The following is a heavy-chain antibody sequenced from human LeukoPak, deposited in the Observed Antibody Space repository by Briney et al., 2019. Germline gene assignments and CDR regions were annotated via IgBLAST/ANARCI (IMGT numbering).Heavy chain of an antibody. J-gene: IGHJ3*02. D-gene: IGHD2-21*02. CDR1: GGSFSGYY. CDR2: INHSGST. V-gene: IGHV4-34*01. Sequence: KTSETLSLTCAVYGGSFSGYYWSWIRQPPGKGLEWIGEINHSGSTNYNPSLKSRVTISVDTSKNQFSLKLSSVTAADTAVYYCARSAVVTAIPNAFDIWGQGTMVTVSS. CDR3: ARSAVVTAIPNAFDI.